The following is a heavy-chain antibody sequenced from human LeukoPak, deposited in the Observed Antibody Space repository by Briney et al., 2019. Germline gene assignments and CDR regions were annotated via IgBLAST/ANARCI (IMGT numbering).Heavy chain of an antibody. V-gene: IGHV4-59*02. CDR1: GFTVSSNY. D-gene: IGHD6-6*01. J-gene: IGHJ4*02. CDR2: IYYSGST. Sequence: GSLRLSCAASGFTVSSNYMSWIRQPPGKGLEWIGYIYYSGSTNYNPSLKSRVTISVDTSKNQFSLKLSSVTAADTAVYYCARGDSSSSSFDYWGQGTLVTVSS. CDR3: ARGDSSSSSFDY.